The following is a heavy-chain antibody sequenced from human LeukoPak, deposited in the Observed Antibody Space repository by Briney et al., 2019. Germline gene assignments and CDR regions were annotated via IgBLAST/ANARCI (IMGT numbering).Heavy chain of an antibody. CDR2: ISSSSSYI. J-gene: IGHJ6*03. CDR3: ARDGEPYYYYYYMDV. Sequence: PGGSLRLSCAASGFTFSSYSMNWVRQAPGKGLEWVSSISSSSSYIYYADSVKGRFTISRDNAKNSLYLQMNSLRAEDTAVYYCARDGEPYYYYYYMDVWGKGTTVTVSS. D-gene: IGHD1-26*01. CDR1: GFTFSSYS. V-gene: IGHV3-21*01.